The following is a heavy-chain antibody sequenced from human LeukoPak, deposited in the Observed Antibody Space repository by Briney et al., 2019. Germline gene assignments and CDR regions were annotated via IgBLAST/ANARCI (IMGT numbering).Heavy chain of an antibody. V-gene: IGHV3-23*01. CDR3: ARPQYFYYMDV. J-gene: IGHJ6*03. CDR1: GFTLSSYA. Sequence: GGSLRLSCAASGFTLSSYAMSWVRQAPGKGLEWVSAISDTGNTYHADSVKGRFTISRDSSKNSLYLQMNSLRAEDTAVYYCARPQYFYYMDVWGKGTTVTVSS. CDR2: ISDTGNT.